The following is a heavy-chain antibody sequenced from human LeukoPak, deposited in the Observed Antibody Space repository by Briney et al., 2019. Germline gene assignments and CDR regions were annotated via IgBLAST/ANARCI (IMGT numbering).Heavy chain of an antibody. CDR1: GFTFSSYS. CDR2: ISSSSSYI. J-gene: IGHJ4*02. V-gene: IGHV3-21*01. CDR3: ARVLLEAAAGRTTRELGY. D-gene: IGHD6-13*01. Sequence: GGSLRLSCAASGFTFSSYSMNWVRQAPGKGLEWVSSISSSSSYIYYADSVKGRFTISRDNAKNSLYLQMNSLRAEDTAVYYCARVLLEAAAGRTTRELGYWGQGTLVTVSS.